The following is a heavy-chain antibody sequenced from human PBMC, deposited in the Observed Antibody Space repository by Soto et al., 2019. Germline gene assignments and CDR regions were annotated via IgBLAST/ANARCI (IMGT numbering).Heavy chain of an antibody. CDR3: AKGETVSSWYGMDV. V-gene: IGHV3-23*01. CDR1: GLTFSSYA. D-gene: IGHD6-13*01. Sequence: EVQLLESGGGLVQSGGSLRLSCAASGLTFSSYAMSWVRQAPGKGLEWVSSISDSGRSTYDADSLEGRFTISRDNSKNTLYMQMNSLRAEDTAVYYCAKGETVSSWYGMDVWGQGTTVTVSS. CDR2: ISDSGRST. J-gene: IGHJ6*02.